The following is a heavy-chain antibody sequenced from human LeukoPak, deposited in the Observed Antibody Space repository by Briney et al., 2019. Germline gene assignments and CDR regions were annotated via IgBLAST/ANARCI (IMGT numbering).Heavy chain of an antibody. CDR3: ARLIGSGGWTDVFDI. CDR1: GGSFSGYY. J-gene: IGHJ3*02. CDR2: IYYSGST. Sequence: PSETLSLTCAAYGGSFSGYYWSWIRQPPGKGLEWIGYIYYSGSTNYNPSLKSRVTISVDTSKNQFSLKLSSVTAADTAVYYCARLIGSGGWTDVFDIWGQGTMVTVSS. V-gene: IGHV4-59*08. D-gene: IGHD3-10*01.